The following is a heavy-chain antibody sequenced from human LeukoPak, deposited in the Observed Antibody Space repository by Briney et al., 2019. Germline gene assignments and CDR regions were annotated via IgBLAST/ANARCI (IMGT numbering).Heavy chain of an antibody. Sequence: ASVKVSCKASGGTFSSYAISWVRQAPGQGLEWTGGIIPIFGTANYAQKFQGRVTITADESTSTAYMELSSLRSEDTAVYYCAXXXXXXXXXXXYXPGMDVWGQGTTVTVSS. CDR2: IIPIFGTA. CDR1: GGTFSSYA. J-gene: IGHJ6*02. V-gene: IGHV1-69*13. D-gene: IGHD3-10*01. CDR3: AXXXXXXXXXXXYXPGMDV.